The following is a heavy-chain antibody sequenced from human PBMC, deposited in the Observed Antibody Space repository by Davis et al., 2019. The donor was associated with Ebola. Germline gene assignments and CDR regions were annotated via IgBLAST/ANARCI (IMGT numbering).Heavy chain of an antibody. J-gene: IGHJ6*03. D-gene: IGHD3-10*01. CDR3: VRTYYYGSGTPGYYYMDV. V-gene: IGHV5-10-1*01. Sequence: PGGSLRLSCKGSGYSFTSYWISWVRQMPGKGLEWMGRIDPSDSYTNYSPSFQGHVTITADKSISTAYLQWSSLKASDTAMYYCVRTYYYGSGTPGYYYMDVWGKGTTVTVSS. CDR2: IDPSDSYT. CDR1: GYSFTSYW.